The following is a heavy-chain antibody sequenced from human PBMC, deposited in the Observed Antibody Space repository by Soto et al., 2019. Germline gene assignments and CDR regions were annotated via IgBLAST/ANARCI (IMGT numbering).Heavy chain of an antibody. Sequence: SPTLSLTCAISGDSVSSNSAAWNWIRQSPSRGLEWLGRTYYRSKWYNDYAVSVKSRITINPDTSKNQFSLQLNSVTPEDTAVYYCARDKDLSSIVVTETSYYYYGMDVWGQGTTVTVSS. D-gene: IGHD3-22*01. J-gene: IGHJ6*02. CDR2: TYYRSKWYN. CDR3: ARDKDLSSIVVTETSYYYYGMDV. CDR1: GDSVSSNSAA. V-gene: IGHV6-1*01.